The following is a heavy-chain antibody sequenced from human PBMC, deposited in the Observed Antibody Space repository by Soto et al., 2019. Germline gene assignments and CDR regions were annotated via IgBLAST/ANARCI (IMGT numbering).Heavy chain of an antibody. J-gene: IGHJ4*02. CDR1: GFTFSSYW. D-gene: IGHD2-21*01. CDR2: IKQDGSEK. CDR3: ARSRHLAYCGGDCYSFDY. Sequence: GGSLRLSCAASGFTFSSYWMSWVRQAPGKGLEWVANIKQDGSEKYYVDSVKGRFTISRDDAKNSLYLQMNSLRAEDTAVYYCARSRHLAYCGGDCYSFDYWGQGTLVTVS. V-gene: IGHV3-7*01.